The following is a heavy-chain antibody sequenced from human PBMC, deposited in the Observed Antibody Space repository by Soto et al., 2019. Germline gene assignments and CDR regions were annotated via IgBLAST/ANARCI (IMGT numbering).Heavy chain of an antibody. CDR3: ARGSATKYFDY. CDR1: GGSFSGYY. V-gene: IGHV4-34*01. J-gene: IGHJ4*02. D-gene: IGHD6-25*01. Sequence: SETLSLTCAVYGGSFSGYYWSWIRQPPGKGLEWIGEINHSGSTNYNPSLKSRVTISVDTSKNQFSLKLSSVTAADTAVYYCARGSATKYFDYWGQGTLVTVSS. CDR2: INHSGST.